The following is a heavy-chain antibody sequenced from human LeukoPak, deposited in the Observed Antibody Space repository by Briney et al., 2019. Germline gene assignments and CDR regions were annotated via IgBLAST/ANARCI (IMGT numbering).Heavy chain of an antibody. CDR3: AISIAVATYYFDY. Sequence: ASVKVSCKASGYTFTGYFIHWVRQAPGQGLEWMGWINPNSGDTNYAQKFLGRVTMTRDTSISTAYMELSRLRSDDTAVYYCAISIAVATYYFDYWGQGALVTVSS. CDR1: GYTFTGYF. V-gene: IGHV1-2*02. D-gene: IGHD6-19*01. CDR2: INPNSGDT. J-gene: IGHJ4*02.